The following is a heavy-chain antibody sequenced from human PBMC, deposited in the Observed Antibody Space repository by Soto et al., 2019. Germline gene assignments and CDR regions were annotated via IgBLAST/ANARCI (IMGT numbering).Heavy chain of an antibody. J-gene: IGHJ4*02. Sequence: EVQLVESGGGLVQPGGSLRLSCEASGFSFTYYSMNWVRQAPGKGLEWVSYIDSSSGIYYADSVKGRFTISRDNAKNSLYLQMNSLRDEDTAVYYCAGAPNSGYYDSQYWGRGTLVTFSS. V-gene: IGHV3-48*02. CDR3: AGAPNSGYYDSQY. D-gene: IGHD3-22*01. CDR2: IDSSSGI. CDR1: GFSFTYYS.